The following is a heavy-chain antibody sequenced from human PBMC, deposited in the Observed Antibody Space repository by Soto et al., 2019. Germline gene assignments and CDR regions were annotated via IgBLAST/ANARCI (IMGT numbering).Heavy chain of an antibody. CDR2: ISSSNNYI. CDR1: GFTFSSYS. D-gene: IGHD3-10*01. CDR3: ARDEGGKTGRGHYYYGMDV. Sequence: RGSLRLSCAASGFTFSSYSLNWVRQAPGKGLEWVSSISSSNNYIYYADSVKGRFTITRDNAKNSLYLEMNSLRAVDTAVYYCARDEGGKTGRGHYYYGMDVWGQGTTVTVSS. J-gene: IGHJ6*02. V-gene: IGHV3-21*01.